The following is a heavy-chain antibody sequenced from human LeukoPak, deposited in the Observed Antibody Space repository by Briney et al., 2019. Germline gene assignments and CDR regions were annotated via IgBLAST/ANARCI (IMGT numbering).Heavy chain of an antibody. CDR3: AREGSDSYGSTNWFDP. CDR1: GFTFNNYG. J-gene: IGHJ5*02. CDR2: ISYDGRNI. V-gene: IGHV3-30*03. D-gene: IGHD5-18*01. Sequence: QPGKSLRLSCAASGFTFNNYGMHWVRQAPGKGLEWVAVISYDGRNIHYADSVKGRFTISRDNSKNTLYLQMNSLRAEDTAVYYCAREGSDSYGSTNWFDPWGQGTLVTVSS.